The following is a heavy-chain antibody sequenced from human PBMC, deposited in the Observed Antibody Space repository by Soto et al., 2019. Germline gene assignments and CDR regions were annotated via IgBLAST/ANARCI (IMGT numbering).Heavy chain of an antibody. J-gene: IGHJ3*02. CDR1: GFTFNSYA. CDR2: ISGSGGST. D-gene: IGHD3-10*01. V-gene: IGHV3-23*01. CDR3: AKSRPGSYYADAFDI. Sequence: GGPLRLSCAASGFTFNSYAMSSDRQDPGKGLERVSAISGSGGSTYYADSVKGRFTISRDNSKNTLYLQMNSLRAEDTAVYYCAKSRPGSYYADAFDIWCQGTMVTVSS.